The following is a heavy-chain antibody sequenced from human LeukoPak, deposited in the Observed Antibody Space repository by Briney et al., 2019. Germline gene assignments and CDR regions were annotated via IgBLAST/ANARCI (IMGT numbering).Heavy chain of an antibody. Sequence: GGSLRLSCAASGFTFSSYWMHWVRQPPGKGLVWVSHINTDASVTRYADSVKGRFTTSRDNARNTLYLQMNSLRAEDTAIYYCVRAVGGEGDYWGQGTLVTVSS. V-gene: IGHV3-74*01. D-gene: IGHD3-16*01. CDR2: INTDASVT. J-gene: IGHJ4*02. CDR1: GFTFSSYW. CDR3: VRAVGGEGDY.